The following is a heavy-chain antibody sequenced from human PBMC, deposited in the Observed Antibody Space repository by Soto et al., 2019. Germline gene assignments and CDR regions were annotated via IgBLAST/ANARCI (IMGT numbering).Heavy chain of an antibody. J-gene: IGHJ5*02. D-gene: IGHD3-10*01. CDR2: IFTRDSET. CDR3: ARGYFDSGHGYDL. V-gene: IGHV5-51*01. CDR1: GHLFNNHW. Sequence: GESLKISCKGPGHLFNNHWIGWVRQTPGKGLEWMGLIFTRDSETKTSPSFQGHVSFSVDNSINTVYLQWTSLKTTDTGIYFCARGYFDSGHGYDLWGQGTLVTVS.